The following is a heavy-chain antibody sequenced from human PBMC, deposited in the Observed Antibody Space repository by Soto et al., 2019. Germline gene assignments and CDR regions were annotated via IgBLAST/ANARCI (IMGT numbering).Heavy chain of an antibody. J-gene: IGHJ5*02. D-gene: IGHD3-10*01. CDR2: IFTRDSET. CDR3: ARGYFDSGHGYDL. V-gene: IGHV5-51*01. CDR1: GHLFNNHW. Sequence: GESLKISCKGPGHLFNNHWIGWVRQTPGKGLEWMGLIFTRDSETKTSPSFQGHVSFSVDNSINTVYLQWTSLKTTDTGIYFCARGYFDSGHGYDLWGQGTLVTVS.